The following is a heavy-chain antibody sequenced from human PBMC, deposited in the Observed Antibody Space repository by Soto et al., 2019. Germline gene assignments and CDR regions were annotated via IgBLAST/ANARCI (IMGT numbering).Heavy chain of an antibody. D-gene: IGHD6-19*01. J-gene: IGHJ4*02. CDR3: ARDLGGWPEY. CDR2: INAGNGNT. V-gene: IGHV1-3*01. CDR1: GYTFTSYA. Sequence: QVQLVQSGAEVKKPGASVKVSCKASGYTFTSYAIHWVRQAPGQRLEWMGWINAGNGNTKYSQKFQDRVTITRDTSASTPYMELSSLRSEDTAVYYCARDLGGWPEYWGPGTLVIVSS.